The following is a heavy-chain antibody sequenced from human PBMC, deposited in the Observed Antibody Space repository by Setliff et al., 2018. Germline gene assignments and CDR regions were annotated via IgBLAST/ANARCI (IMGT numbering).Heavy chain of an antibody. CDR3: FGAGTCSY. CDR1: GLTFSNCW. CDR2: INPHGTEK. Sequence: GGSLRLSCTASGLTFSNCWVSWVRQAPGKGLEWLASINPHGTEKYYADSVKGRFTISRDNAKNSLSLQMNNLRTEDTAVYYCFGAGTCSYWGQGTLVTVSS. D-gene: IGHD3-10*01. V-gene: IGHV3-7*01. J-gene: IGHJ4*02.